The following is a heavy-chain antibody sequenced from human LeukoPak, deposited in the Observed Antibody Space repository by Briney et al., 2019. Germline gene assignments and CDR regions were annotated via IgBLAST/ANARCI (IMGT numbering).Heavy chain of an antibody. D-gene: IGHD3-10*01. CDR1: GFNFSTYW. CDR2: IKEDGSEI. V-gene: IGHV3-7*01. Sequence: GWSLRLSCTASGFNFSTYWMTWVRQVPGKGLEWVANIKEDGSEIYYVDAVKGRFSISRDNAKTSLYLQMHSLSVADTGLYYCVTDQTGRHPYFFDYWGQGTLVTVSS. J-gene: IGHJ4*02. CDR3: VTDQTGRHPYFFDY.